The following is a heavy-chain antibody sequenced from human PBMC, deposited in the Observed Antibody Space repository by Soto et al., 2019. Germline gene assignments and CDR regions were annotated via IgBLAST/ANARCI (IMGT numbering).Heavy chain of an antibody. CDR2: ISYDGVNK. Sequence: PXGSLILSCAASRVNFSAYGMHWVRQAPGKGLEWVAGISYDGVNKFYSASMKGRLTVSRDNAKNTFYLQMNSLRPADTALYYCAKARYASGWSGLDNWGQGALVTVSS. CDR3: AKARYASGWSGLDN. V-gene: IGHV3-30*18. D-gene: IGHD6-19*01. CDR1: RVNFSAYG. J-gene: IGHJ4*02.